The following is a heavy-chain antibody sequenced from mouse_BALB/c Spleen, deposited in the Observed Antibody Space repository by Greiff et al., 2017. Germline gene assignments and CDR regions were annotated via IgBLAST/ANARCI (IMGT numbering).Heavy chain of an antibody. CDR2: IYPGDGDT. Sequence: VQLQESGAELARPGASVKLSCKASGYTFTSYWMQWVKQRPGQGLEWIGAIYPGDGDTRYTQKFKGKATLTADKSSSTAYMQLSSLASEDSAVYYCARSPTFDYWGQGTTLTVSS. J-gene: IGHJ2*01. V-gene: IGHV1-87*01. CDR1: GYTFTSYW. CDR3: ARSPTFDY.